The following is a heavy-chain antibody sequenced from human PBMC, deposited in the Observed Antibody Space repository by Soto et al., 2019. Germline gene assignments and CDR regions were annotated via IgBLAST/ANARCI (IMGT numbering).Heavy chain of an antibody. CDR2: ISGSGGST. J-gene: IGHJ4*02. D-gene: IGHD4-17*01. V-gene: IGHV3-23*01. CDR1: GFAFSSYA. Sequence: EVQLLESGGGLVQPGGSLRLSCAASGFAFSSYAMCWVRQAPGKGLEWVSAISGSGGSTYYADSVKGRFTISRDNSKNTLYLQMNSLRAEDTAVYYCAWGAVTTEYYFDYWGQGTLVTVSS. CDR3: AWGAVTTEYYFDY.